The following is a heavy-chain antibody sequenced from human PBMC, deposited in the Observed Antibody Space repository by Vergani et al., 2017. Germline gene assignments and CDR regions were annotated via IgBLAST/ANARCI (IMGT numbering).Heavy chain of an antibody. D-gene: IGHD2-21*01. V-gene: IGHV5-51*03. CDR1: ESSFISNE. CDR3: TGHVPCGDGACLHFDH. J-gene: IGHJ4*02. Sequence: EVMLVQSGAEVKKPGESLKISCKYSESSFISNEIAWVRQMSGKGLQWMGNINPIDSKIAYSPSFQGQAIMSLDKSINTAYLQWRSLKASDTAIYYCTGHVPCGDGACLHFDHWGQGTQVTVSS. CDR2: INPIDSKI.